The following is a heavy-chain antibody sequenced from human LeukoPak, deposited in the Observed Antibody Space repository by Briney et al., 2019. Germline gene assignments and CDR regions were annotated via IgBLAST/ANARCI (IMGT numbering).Heavy chain of an antibody. CDR3: AREFNRGLPDY. CDR2: ISYDGSNK. Sequence: GRSLRLYCAASGFTFSSYGMHWVRQAPGRGLEWVAVISYDGSNKYYADSVKGRFTISRDNSKNTLYLQMSSLRAEDTAVYYCAREFNRGLPDYWGQGTLVTVPS. D-gene: IGHD2-21*01. V-gene: IGHV3-30*03. CDR1: GFTFSSYG. J-gene: IGHJ4*02.